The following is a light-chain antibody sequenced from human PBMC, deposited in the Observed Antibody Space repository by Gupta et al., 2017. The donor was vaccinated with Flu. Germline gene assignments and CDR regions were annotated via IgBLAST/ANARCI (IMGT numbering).Light chain of an antibody. Sequence: QSVLTQPPSVSGAPGQRVTISCTGSSSNIGAHYNTHWYQQLPGAVPKLLIYGTTNRPSGVPDRFSASKSGTSASLAIAGLQTEDEADYYCQAYDNTLSGWLFGGGTKLTVL. CDR3: QAYDNTLSGWL. V-gene: IGLV1-40*01. CDR2: GTT. CDR1: SSNIGAHYN. J-gene: IGLJ3*02.